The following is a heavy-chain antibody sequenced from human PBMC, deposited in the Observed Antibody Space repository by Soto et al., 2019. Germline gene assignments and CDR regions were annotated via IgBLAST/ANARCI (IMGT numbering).Heavy chain of an antibody. CDR1: GFTFSSYA. V-gene: IGHV3-30-3*01. D-gene: IGHD6-19*01. CDR3: ARDAPPTVAGDSTNYFDY. Sequence: GGSLRLSCAASGFTFSSYAMHWVRQAPGKGLEWVAVISYDGSNKYYADSVKGRFTISRDNSKNTLYLQMNSLRAEDTAVYYCARDAPPTVAGDSTNYFDYWGQGTLVTVSS. J-gene: IGHJ4*02. CDR2: ISYDGSNK.